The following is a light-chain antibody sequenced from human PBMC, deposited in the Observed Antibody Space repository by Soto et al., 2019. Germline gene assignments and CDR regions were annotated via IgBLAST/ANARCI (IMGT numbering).Light chain of an antibody. J-gene: IGKJ2*01. Sequence: DIQMTQSPSSLSASVGDRVTITCRASQSISSYLNWYQQKPGKAPKLLIYAASSLQSGVPSRFSGSGSGTDFNLTISSLQPDDFATYYCQQSYSTPPTFGQGTKLEIK. CDR3: QQSYSTPPT. CDR2: AAS. V-gene: IGKV1-39*01. CDR1: QSISSY.